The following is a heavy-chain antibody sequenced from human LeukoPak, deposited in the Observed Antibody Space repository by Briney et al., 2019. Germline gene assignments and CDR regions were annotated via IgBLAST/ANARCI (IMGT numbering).Heavy chain of an antibody. CDR2: ISGSGGST. CDR1: GFTFSSYA. Sequence: GGSLRLSCAASGFTFSSYAMSWVRQAPGKGLEWVSAISGSGGSTYYADSVKGRFTISRDNSKNTLYLQMNSLRAEDTAVYYCANLYSSRHTAHFDYWGQGTLVTVSS. CDR3: ANLYSSRHTAHFDY. V-gene: IGHV3-23*01. J-gene: IGHJ4*02. D-gene: IGHD6-19*01.